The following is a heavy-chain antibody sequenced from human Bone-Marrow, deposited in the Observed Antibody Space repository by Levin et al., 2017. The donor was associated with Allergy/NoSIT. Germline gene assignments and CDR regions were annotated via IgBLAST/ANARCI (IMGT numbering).Heavy chain of an antibody. CDR3: ARGTFPFRY. V-gene: IGHV4-59*01. CDR2: IYHSVST. J-gene: IGHJ4*02. Sequence: SETLSLTCTVPDGSISSYYWSWIRQSPGKGLEWIAYIYHSVSTNYNPSFKSRVTISVDTSKNQVSLKLSSVNTADTGVYYCARGTFPFRYWGQGTLVTVSS. CDR1: DGSISSYY. D-gene: IGHD1-14*01.